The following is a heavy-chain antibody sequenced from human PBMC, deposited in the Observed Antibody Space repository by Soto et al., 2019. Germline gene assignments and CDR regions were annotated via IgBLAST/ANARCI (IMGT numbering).Heavy chain of an antibody. CDR2: IYYSGST. J-gene: IGHJ4*02. CDR1: GGSISSGGYY. V-gene: IGHV4-31*03. D-gene: IGHD1-26*01. Sequence: QVQLQESGPGLVKPSQTLSLTCTVSGGSISSGGYYWSWIRQHPGKGLEWIGYIYYSGSTYYNPSLNSRVTIXVXTXXNQFSLKLSSVTAADTAVYYCAREGGIVGATAADYWGQGTLVTVSS. CDR3: AREGGIVGATAADY.